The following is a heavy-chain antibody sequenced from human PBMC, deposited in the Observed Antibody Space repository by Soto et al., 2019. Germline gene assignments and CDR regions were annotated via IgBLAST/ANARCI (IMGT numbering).Heavy chain of an antibody. D-gene: IGHD3-22*01. CDR2: IWYDGSNK. CDR1: GFTFGSYG. Sequence: PGGSLRLSCAASGFTFGSYGMHWVRQAPGKGLEWVAVIWYDGSNKYYADSVKGRFTISRDNSKNTLYLQMNSLRAEDTAVYYCARDPGDYYDSYGDYWGQGTPVTVSS. J-gene: IGHJ4*02. V-gene: IGHV3-33*01. CDR3: ARDPGDYYDSYGDY.